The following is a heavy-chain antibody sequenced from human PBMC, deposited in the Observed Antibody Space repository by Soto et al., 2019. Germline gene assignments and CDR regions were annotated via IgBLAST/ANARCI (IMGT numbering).Heavy chain of an antibody. V-gene: IGHV4-34*01. CDR1: GGSFSGHI. CDR2: INHSGSA. Sequence: PSETLSLTCDVYGGSFSGHIWTWIRQALGKGLQWIGQINHSGSASYNPSLKSRVTISVHTSNSQFSLELSSVTAADTAVYYCARGLITGSHYSGGWYYFDSWGQGTQVTVSS. CDR3: ARGLITGSHYSGGWYYFDS. D-gene: IGHD6-19*01. J-gene: IGHJ4*02.